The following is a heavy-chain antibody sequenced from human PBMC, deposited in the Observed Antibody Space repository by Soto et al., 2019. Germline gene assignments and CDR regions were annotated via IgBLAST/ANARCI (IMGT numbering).Heavy chain of an antibody. V-gene: IGHV3-7*03. D-gene: IGHD3-3*01. CDR1: GFTFSSYW. CDR2: IKQDGSEK. J-gene: IGHJ6*02. CDR3: AREPYGRFLGSVARYYYYGMAV. Sequence: QPGGSLRLSCAASGFTFSSYWMSWVRQAPGKGLEWVANIKQDGSEKYYVDSVKGRFTISRDNAKNSLYLQMNSLRAEDTAVYYCAREPYGRFLGSVARYYYYGMAVWGQGTTVTVSS.